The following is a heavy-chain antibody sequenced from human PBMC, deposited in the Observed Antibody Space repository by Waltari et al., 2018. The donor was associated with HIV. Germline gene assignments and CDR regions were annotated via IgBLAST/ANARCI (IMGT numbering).Heavy chain of an antibody. V-gene: IGHV4-39*07. J-gene: IGHJ4*02. CDR2: IYYSGST. Sequence: QLQLQASGPGLVTPSATLFLTCTVSGGSISSSSYYWGWIRQPPGKGLEWIGSIYYSGSTYYNPSLKSRVTISVDTSKNQFSLKLSSVTAADTAVYYCARAPTVTTFNYWGQGTLVTVSS. D-gene: IGHD4-17*01. CDR1: GGSISSSSYY. CDR3: ARAPTVTTFNY.